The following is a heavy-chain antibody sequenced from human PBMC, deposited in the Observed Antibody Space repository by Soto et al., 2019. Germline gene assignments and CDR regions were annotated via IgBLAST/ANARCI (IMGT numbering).Heavy chain of an antibody. Sequence: QGLLVQSGAEVKKPGASVKVSCKASGYSFTSYGISWVRQAPGQGLEWMGWISAYIGNTNYAQKFQGRVTMTTDTSTSTAYMEVSSLRSDDTAVYYCERYSNYDYYYGMDVWGQWTTVTVSS. CDR1: GYSFTSYG. CDR2: ISAYIGNT. D-gene: IGHD4-4*01. V-gene: IGHV1-18*01. CDR3: ERYSNYDYYYGMDV. J-gene: IGHJ6*02.